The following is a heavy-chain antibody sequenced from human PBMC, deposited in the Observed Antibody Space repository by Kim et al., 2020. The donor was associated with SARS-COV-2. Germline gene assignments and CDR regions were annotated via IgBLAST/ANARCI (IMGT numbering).Heavy chain of an antibody. CDR3: ARYCSSTSCRWFDP. D-gene: IGHD2-2*01. CDR2: IYYSEST. CDR1: GGSISSDGYY. V-gene: IGHV4-31*03. Sequence: SETLSLTCTVSGGSISSDGYYWSWIRQYPGKGLEWIGYIYYSESTYYNPSLRSRVSISVDTSKNQFALKLNSVTAADTAVYYCARYCSSTSCRWFDPWGQGTMVIVSS. J-gene: IGHJ5*02.